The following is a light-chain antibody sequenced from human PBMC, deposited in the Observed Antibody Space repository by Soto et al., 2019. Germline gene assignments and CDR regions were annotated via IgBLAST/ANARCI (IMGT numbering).Light chain of an antibody. V-gene: IGKV1-5*03. CDR3: QQYNRHWT. CDR2: KAS. Sequence: DIQMTQSPSTLSASVGDRVTITCRASQSINSWLAWYQQKPGKAPKLLIYKASSLESGVPSRFSGSASGTEFTLTISSLQPDDFATYYCQQYNRHWTFGQGTKVEIK. CDR1: QSINSW. J-gene: IGKJ1*01.